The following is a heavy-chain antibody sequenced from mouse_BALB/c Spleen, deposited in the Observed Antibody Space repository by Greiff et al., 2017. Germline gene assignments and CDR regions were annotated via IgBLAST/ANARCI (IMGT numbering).Heavy chain of an antibody. J-gene: IGHJ4*01. CDR2: IDPANGNT. V-gene: IGHV14-3*02. CDR3: ARVGEGDAMDY. Sequence: VQLKQSGAELVKPGASVKLSCTASGFNIKDTYMHWVKQRPEQGLEWIGRIDPANGNTKYDPKFQGKATITADTSSNTAYLQLSSLTSEDTAVYYCARVGEGDAMDYWGQGTSVTVSS. D-gene: IGHD3-3*01. CDR1: GFNIKDTY.